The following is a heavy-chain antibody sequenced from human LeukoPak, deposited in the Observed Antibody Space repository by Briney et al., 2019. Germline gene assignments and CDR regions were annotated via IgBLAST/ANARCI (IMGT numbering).Heavy chain of an antibody. Sequence: GGSLRLSCAASGFTFSSYSTNWVRQAPGKGLEWVSSISSSSSYIYYADSVKGRFTISRDNAKNSLYLQMNSLRAEDTAVYYCASHCTIGSCYARDAFDIWGQGTMVTVSS. D-gene: IGHD2-15*01. V-gene: IGHV3-21*01. CDR2: ISSSSSYI. CDR3: ASHCTIGSCYARDAFDI. CDR1: GFTFSSYS. J-gene: IGHJ3*02.